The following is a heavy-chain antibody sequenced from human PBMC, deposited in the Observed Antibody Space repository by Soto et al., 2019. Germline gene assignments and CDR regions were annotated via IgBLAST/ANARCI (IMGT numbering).Heavy chain of an antibody. D-gene: IGHD2-21*01. V-gene: IGHV4-59*12. CDR1: GGSISSYY. CDR3: ARGGISHWAYFYYMDV. Sequence: SETLSLTCTVSGGSISSYYWSWIRQPPGKGLEWIGYIYYRGSTNYNPSLKSRVTMSVDTSKNQFSLTLNSVTAADTATYYCARGGISHWAYFYYMDVWDRGTTVTVSS. J-gene: IGHJ6*03. CDR2: IYYRGST.